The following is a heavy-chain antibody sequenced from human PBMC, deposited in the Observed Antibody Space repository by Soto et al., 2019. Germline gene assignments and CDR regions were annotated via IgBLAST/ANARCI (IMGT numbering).Heavy chain of an antibody. CDR2: INPSGGST. J-gene: IGHJ6*04. D-gene: IGHD2-15*01. CDR1: RYTFTSYY. V-gene: IGHV1-46*01. Sequence: ASVKVSCKASRYTFTSYYMHWVLQAPVQGLEWMGIINPSGGSTSYAQKFQGRVTMTRDTSTGTVYMELSSLRSEDTAVYYCARDIVVVVAATPPFYGMDVWGKGTTVTVSS. CDR3: ARDIVVVVAATPPFYGMDV.